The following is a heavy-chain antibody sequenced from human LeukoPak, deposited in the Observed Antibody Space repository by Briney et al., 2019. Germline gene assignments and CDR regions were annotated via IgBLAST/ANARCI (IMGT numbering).Heavy chain of an antibody. Sequence: SQTLSLTCAISGDSVSSNSAAWNWIRQSPSRGLEWLGRTYYRSKWYNAYAVSVKSRITINPDTSKNQFSLQLNSVTPEDTAVYYCAREASSSSWPLSEAFDIWGQGTMVTVSS. CDR2: TYYRSKWYN. V-gene: IGHV6-1*01. CDR1: GDSVSSNSAA. D-gene: IGHD6-13*01. CDR3: AREASSSSWPLSEAFDI. J-gene: IGHJ3*02.